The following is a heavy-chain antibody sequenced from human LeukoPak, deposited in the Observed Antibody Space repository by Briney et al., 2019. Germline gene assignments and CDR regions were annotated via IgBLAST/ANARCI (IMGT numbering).Heavy chain of an antibody. CDR1: GGSISSYY. J-gene: IGHJ4*02. Sequence: PSETLSLTWTVSGGSISSYYWSWIRQPPGKGLEWIGYIYYSGSTNYNPSLKSRVTISVDTSKNQFSLKLSSVTAADTAVYYCARDRGAATFGYWGQGTLVTVSS. CDR2: IYYSGST. CDR3: ARDRGAATFGY. D-gene: IGHD3-10*01. V-gene: IGHV4-59*01.